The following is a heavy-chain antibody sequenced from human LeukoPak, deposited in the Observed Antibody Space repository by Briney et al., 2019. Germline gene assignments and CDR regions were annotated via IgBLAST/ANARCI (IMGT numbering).Heavy chain of an antibody. V-gene: IGHV3-23*01. CDR3: AKVFYSSGWYGPVDY. CDR2: ISAGGSGT. Sequence: GGSLRLSCAASGFTFSNYAMNWVRQAPGKGLEWVSAISAGGSGTYYADAVKGRFTISRDNSKNTLYLQMNSLRAEDTAVYYCAKVFYSSGWYGPVDYWGQGTLVTVSS. CDR1: GFTFSNYA. J-gene: IGHJ4*02. D-gene: IGHD6-19*01.